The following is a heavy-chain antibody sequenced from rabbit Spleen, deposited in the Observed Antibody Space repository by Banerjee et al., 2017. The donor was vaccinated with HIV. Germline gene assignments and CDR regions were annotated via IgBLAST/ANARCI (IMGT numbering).Heavy chain of an antibody. D-gene: IGHD3-1*01. CDR3: ARDLASVVGWNFNL. CDR2: IWTGSGSI. Sequence: QEKLVESGGGLVQPEGSLTLTCTASGVSFSFNNYMCWVRQAPGKGLELIACIWTGSGSIYYASWAKGRFTISKISSTTVVLKMTSLTAADTATYFCARDLASVVGWNFNLWGPGTLVTVS. J-gene: IGHJ4*01. CDR1: GVSFSFNNY. V-gene: IGHV1S45*01.